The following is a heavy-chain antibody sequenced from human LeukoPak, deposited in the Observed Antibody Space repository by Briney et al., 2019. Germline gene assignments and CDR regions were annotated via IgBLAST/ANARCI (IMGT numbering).Heavy chain of an antibody. Sequence: SVKVSCKASGGTFSSYAISWVRQAPGQGLEWMGGIIPIFGTANYAQKFQGRVTITADKSTSTAYMELRSLRSDDTAVYYCARGTLPWLVDYYYYMDVWGKGTTVTVSS. CDR2: IIPIFGTA. V-gene: IGHV1-69*06. J-gene: IGHJ6*03. CDR3: ARGTLPWLVDYYYYMDV. D-gene: IGHD3-9*01. CDR1: GGTFSSYA.